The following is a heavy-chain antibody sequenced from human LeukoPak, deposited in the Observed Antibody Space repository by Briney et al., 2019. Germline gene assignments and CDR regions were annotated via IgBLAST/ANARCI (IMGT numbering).Heavy chain of an antibody. CDR2: ISWISGSI. J-gene: IGHJ4*02. V-gene: IGHV3-9*01. CDR1: GFTFDDYA. CDR3: SRGPRRLDY. Sequence: PGRSLRLSCAASGFTFDDYAMHWVRQAPGKGLEWVSGISWISGSIGYADSVKGRFTISRDDAKNSLYLQMNSLRPEDTAMYYCSRGPRRLDYWGQGTLVTVSS.